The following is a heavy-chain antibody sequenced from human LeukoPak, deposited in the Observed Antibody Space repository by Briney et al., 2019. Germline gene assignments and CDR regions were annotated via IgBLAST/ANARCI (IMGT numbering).Heavy chain of an antibody. CDR2: ISSSSGTI. CDR3: ARLYDFWSGSYYFDY. V-gene: IGHV3-48*02. D-gene: IGHD3-3*01. J-gene: IGHJ4*02. Sequence: GGSLRLSCAASGFTFSSYSMNWVRQAPGKGLEWVSYISSSSGTIYYADSVKGRFTISRDNAKNSLYLQMNSLRDEDTAVYYCARLYDFWSGSYYFDYWGQGTLVTVSS. CDR1: GFTFSSYS.